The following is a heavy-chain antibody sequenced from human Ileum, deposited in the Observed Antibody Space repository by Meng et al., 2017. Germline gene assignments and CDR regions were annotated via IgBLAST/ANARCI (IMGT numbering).Heavy chain of an antibody. CDR3: AKWGGIGYYYDTSGHFDR. Sequence: GESLKISCAASGFTFSNYGMNWVRQAPGKGLEWVSGISGGGGSTHYTDSLEGRFTIFRDNSDNTLYLQMNSLRADDTALYYCAKWGGIGYYYDTSGHFDRWGQGTMVTVSS. CDR1: GFTFSNYG. J-gene: IGHJ4*02. D-gene: IGHD3-22*01. CDR2: ISGGGGST. V-gene: IGHV3-23*01.